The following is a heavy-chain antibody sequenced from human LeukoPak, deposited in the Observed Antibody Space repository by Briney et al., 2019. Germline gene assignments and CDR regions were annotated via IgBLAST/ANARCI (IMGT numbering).Heavy chain of an antibody. CDR1: GGSISSYY. D-gene: IGHD1-26*01. CDR2: IYYSGST. J-gene: IGHJ3*02. Sequence: PSETLSLTCTVSGGSISSYYWGWIRQPPGKGLEWIGSIYYSGSTYYNPSLKSRVTISVDTSKNQFSLKLSSVTAADTAVYYCARHDWATKDAFDIWGQGTMVTVSS. V-gene: IGHV4-39*01. CDR3: ARHDWATKDAFDI.